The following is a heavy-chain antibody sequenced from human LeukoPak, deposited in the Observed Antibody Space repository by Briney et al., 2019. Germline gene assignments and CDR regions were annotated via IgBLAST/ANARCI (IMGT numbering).Heavy chain of an antibody. D-gene: IGHD6-13*01. V-gene: IGHV3-66*01. J-gene: IGHJ5*02. CDR1: GFTVSSNY. CDR3: ARELIAAAGTRWFDP. CDR2: IYSGGST. Sequence: GGSLRLSCAASGFTVSSNYMSWVRQAPGKGLEWVSVIYSGGSTYHADSVKGRFTISRDNSKNTLYLQMNSLRAEDTAVYYCARELIAAAGTRWFDPWGQGTLVTVSS.